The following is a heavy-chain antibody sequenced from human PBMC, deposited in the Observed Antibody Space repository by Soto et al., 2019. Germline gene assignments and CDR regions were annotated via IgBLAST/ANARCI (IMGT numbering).Heavy chain of an antibody. CDR2: IYYSGST. Sequence: SETLSLTCTVSGGSISSSSYYWGWIRQPPGKGLEWIGSIYYSGSTYYNPSLKSRVTISVDTSKNQFSLKLSSVTAADTAVYYCARDRCSSTSCYAGFPRYYYYLDVWGKGTTVTVSS. CDR1: GGSISSSSYY. D-gene: IGHD2-2*01. CDR3: ARDRCSSTSCYAGFPRYYYYLDV. V-gene: IGHV4-39*07. J-gene: IGHJ6*03.